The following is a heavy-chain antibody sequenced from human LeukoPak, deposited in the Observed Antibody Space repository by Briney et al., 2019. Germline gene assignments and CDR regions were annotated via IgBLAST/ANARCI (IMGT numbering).Heavy chain of an antibody. CDR1: GYTFTSYG. Sequence: ASVKVSCKASGYTFTSYGISWVRQAPGQGLEWMGWMNPNSGNTGYAQKFQGRVTMTRNTSISTAYMELSSLRSEDTAVYYCARGCYYDSSGYYAFDIWGQGTMVTVSS. J-gene: IGHJ3*02. CDR2: MNPNSGNT. V-gene: IGHV1-8*02. CDR3: ARGCYYDSSGYYAFDI. D-gene: IGHD3-22*01.